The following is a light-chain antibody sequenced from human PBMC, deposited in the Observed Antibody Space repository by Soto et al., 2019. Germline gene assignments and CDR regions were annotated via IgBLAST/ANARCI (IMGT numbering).Light chain of an antibody. Sequence: DIPLTQSPSFLSASVGDRVTITCRASQGISSYLAWYQQTPGKAPKLLIYASSILQSGVPSRFSGSGSGTEFTLTISILQPEDFATYYCQQLNTFPVTFGQGTRLAI. J-gene: IGKJ5*01. V-gene: IGKV1-9*01. CDR1: QGISSY. CDR2: ASS. CDR3: QQLNTFPVT.